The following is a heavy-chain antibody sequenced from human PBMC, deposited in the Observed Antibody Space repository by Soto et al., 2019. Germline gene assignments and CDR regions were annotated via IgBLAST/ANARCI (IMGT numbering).Heavy chain of an antibody. CDR1: GGSISSYY. J-gene: IGHJ4*02. CDR3: ARVPPQGYCSGGSCYGGFDY. Sequence: PSETLSLTCTVSGGSISSYYWSWIRQPPGKGLEWIGYIYYSGSTNYNPSLRSRVTISVDTSKNQFSLKLSSVTAADTAVYYCARVPPQGYCSGGSCYGGFDYWGQGTLVTVSS. D-gene: IGHD2-15*01. V-gene: IGHV4-59*01. CDR2: IYYSGST.